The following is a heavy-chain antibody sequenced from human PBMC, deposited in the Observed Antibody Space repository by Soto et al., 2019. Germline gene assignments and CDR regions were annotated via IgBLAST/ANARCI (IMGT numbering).Heavy chain of an antibody. CDR3: ARASDFRPAGSYYLMS. V-gene: IGHV4-30-4*01. CDR2: VYSNGNA. J-gene: IGHJ5*01. CDR1: DDSRTANKHS. Sequence: TLSVSLTDADDSRTANKHSWTWIRQTPEKGMEWCGYVYSNGNARYSPSLQSRGTMSVDTSKSHLSLRLRSVTAADTAIYFCARASDFRPAGSYYLMSWDNGTMGIV. D-gene: IGHD3-10*01.